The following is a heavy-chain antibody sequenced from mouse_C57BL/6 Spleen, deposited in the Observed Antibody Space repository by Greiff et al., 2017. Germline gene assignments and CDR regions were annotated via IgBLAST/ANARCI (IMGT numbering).Heavy chain of an antibody. Sequence: EVQVVESGGGLVKPGGSLKLSCAASGFTFSDYGMHWVRQAPEKGLEWVAYISSGSSTNYYADTVKGRFTIPRDNAKNTLFLKMTSLRSEDTAMYYCASYTTVVDAMDYWGQGTSVTVSS. CDR1: GFTFSDYG. CDR2: ISSGSSTN. J-gene: IGHJ4*01. CDR3: ASYTTVVDAMDY. D-gene: IGHD1-1*01. V-gene: IGHV5-17*01.